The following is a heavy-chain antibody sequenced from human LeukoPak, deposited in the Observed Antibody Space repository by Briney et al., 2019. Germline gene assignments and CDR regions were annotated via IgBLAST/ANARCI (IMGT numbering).Heavy chain of an antibody. CDR1: GFTFDDYA. V-gene: IGHV3-9*01. J-gene: IGHJ4*02. CDR3: AKGAIAVAGTFYFDY. Sequence: PGRSLRLACAASGFTFDDYAMDWVRHAPGKGLEWGSGISWNSGSIGYADSVKGRFTISRDNAKNSLYLQMNSLRAEDTALYYCAKGAIAVAGTFYFDYWGQGTLVTVSS. CDR2: ISWNSGSI. D-gene: IGHD6-19*01.